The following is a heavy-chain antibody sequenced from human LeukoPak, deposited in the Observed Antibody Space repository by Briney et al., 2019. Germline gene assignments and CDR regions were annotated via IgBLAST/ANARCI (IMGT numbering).Heavy chain of an antibody. CDR3: ASPECSSTSCYTKSGAFDI. CDR2: IIPIFGTA. V-gene: IGHV1-69*05. Sequence: ASVKVSCKASGGTLSSYAISWVRQAPGQGLEWMGGIIPIFGTANYAQKFQGRVTITTDESTSTAYMELSSLRSEDTAVYYCASPECSSTSCYTKSGAFDIWGQGTMVTVSS. CDR1: GGTLSSYA. D-gene: IGHD2-2*02. J-gene: IGHJ3*02.